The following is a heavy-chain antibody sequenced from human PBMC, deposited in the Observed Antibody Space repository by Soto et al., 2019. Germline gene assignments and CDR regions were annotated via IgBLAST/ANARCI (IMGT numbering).Heavy chain of an antibody. CDR3: AGGKRYTNDY. CDR1: GYTFSNYD. CDR2: MSPNSGRT. J-gene: IGHJ4*02. D-gene: IGHD2-2*02. Sequence: QVQLVQSGAEVKKPGASVKVSCKASGYTFSNYDINWVRQATGQGLEWMGWMSPNSGRTGYAQKFQGRVTMTRNTSSSTAYMELSSLRSEETAVYYCAGGKRYTNDYWGQGTLVTVSS. V-gene: IGHV1-8*01.